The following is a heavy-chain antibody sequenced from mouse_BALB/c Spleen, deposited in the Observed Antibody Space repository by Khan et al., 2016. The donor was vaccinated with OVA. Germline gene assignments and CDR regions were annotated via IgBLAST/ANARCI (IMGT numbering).Heavy chain of an antibody. CDR3: ARPARMKY. CDR2: ISYSGST. V-gene: IGHV3-2*02. D-gene: IGHD1-2*01. J-gene: IGHJ2*01. Sequence: EVKLEESGPGLVKPSQSLSLTCTVTGYSITSGYGWNWIRQFPGNKLEWMGYISYSGSTNYTPSLTSRISITRDTSKNQFFLQLNSVTTEDKATYYWARPARMKYWGQGTTLTVSS. CDR1: GYSITSGYG.